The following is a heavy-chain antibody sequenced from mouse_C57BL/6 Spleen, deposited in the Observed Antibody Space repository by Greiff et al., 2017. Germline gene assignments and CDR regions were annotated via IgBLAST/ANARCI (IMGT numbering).Heavy chain of an antibody. D-gene: IGHD1-1*01. J-gene: IGHJ1*03. CDR1: GFTFSDYG. CDR3: ARRRYPGYCDF. V-gene: IGHV5-15*04. CDR2: ISNLAYSF. Sequence: EVKVEESGGGLVQPGGSLKLSCAASGFTFSDYGMAWVRQAPRKGPEWVAFISNLAYSFYYADTVTGRFTISRENAKNTLYLEMSSLRSEYTAMYYCARRRYPGYCDFWGTGTTVTVSS.